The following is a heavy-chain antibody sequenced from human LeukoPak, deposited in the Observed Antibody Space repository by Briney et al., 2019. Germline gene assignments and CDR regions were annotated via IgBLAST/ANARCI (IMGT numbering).Heavy chain of an antibody. V-gene: IGHV4-39*07. CDR3: ARETTLMGYRSGLGFNY. J-gene: IGHJ4*02. D-gene: IGHD6-19*01. Sequence: SETLSLTCTVSGASITSSNYYWLWLRQPPGKGLEWIGSIYYAGITYYNLSLKSRVTISVDTSKNQFSLKLTSVTAADTAVYYCARETTLMGYRSGLGFNYWGQGTLVTVSS. CDR1: GASITSSNYY. CDR2: IYYAGIT.